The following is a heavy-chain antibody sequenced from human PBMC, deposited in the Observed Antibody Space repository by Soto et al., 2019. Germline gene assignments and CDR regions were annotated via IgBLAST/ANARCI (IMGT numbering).Heavy chain of an antibody. D-gene: IGHD6-13*01. J-gene: IGHJ4*02. CDR1: GFTFSSYA. CDR2: ISGSGGIT. CDR3: AKLTSKKIPATGQYYFDY. V-gene: IGHV3-23*01. Sequence: GGSLRLSCAASGFTFSSYAMSWVRQAPGKGLEWVSGISGSGGITYYADSVKGRFTISRDNSKNTLYLQMNSLRVEDTAVYYCAKLTSKKIPATGQYYFDYWGQGTLVTVSS.